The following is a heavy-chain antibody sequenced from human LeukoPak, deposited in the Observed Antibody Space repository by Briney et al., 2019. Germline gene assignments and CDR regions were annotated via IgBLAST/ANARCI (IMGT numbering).Heavy chain of an antibody. CDR3: AREPSDIALDV. V-gene: IGHV3-53*01. J-gene: IGHJ6*02. CDR2: IYSGGST. CDR1: GFTVSSSY. Sequence: GGSLRLSCAASGFTVSSSYMNWVRQAPGKGLEWVSVIYSGGSTDYADSVKGRFTISRDNSRNTLYLQMNTLRAEDTVVYYCAREPSDIALDVWGQGTTVTVSS. D-gene: IGHD2-15*01.